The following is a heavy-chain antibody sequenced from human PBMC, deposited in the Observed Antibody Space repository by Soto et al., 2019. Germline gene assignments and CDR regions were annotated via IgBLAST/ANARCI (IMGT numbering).Heavy chain of an antibody. V-gene: IGHV4-30-4*01. J-gene: IGHJ6*02. D-gene: IGHD2-15*01. Sequence: QVQLQESGPGLVKPSQTLSLTCTVSGGSISSGDYYWSWIRQPPGKGLEWIGYIYYSGSTNYNPSLKSRVTISVDTSKNQFSLKLSSVTAADTAVYYCARGQIVVVVAAIQYYYYGMDVWGQGTTVTVSS. CDR1: GGSISSGDYY. CDR3: ARGQIVVVVAAIQYYYYGMDV. CDR2: IYYSGST.